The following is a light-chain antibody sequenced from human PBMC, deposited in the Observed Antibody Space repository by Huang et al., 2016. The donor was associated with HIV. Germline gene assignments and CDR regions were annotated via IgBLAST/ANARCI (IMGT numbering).Light chain of an antibody. V-gene: IGKV3-11*01. CDR2: DTS. CDR3: QQRSNWPLFT. J-gene: IGKJ3*01. CDR1: QSVSSS. Sequence: EIVLTQSPATLSLSPGERATLSCKASQSVSSSLAWYQQKPGQAPGLLIYDTSNRATGIPARFSGSESGTDFTLTISSLEPEDFAVYYCQQRSNWPLFTFGPGTKVDIK.